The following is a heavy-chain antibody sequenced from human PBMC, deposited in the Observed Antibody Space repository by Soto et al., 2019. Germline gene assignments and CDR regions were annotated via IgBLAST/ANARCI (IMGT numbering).Heavy chain of an antibody. D-gene: IGHD1-26*01. Sequence: QVQLVQSGAEVKKPGASVKASCKASGYTFTSYAMHWVRQAPGQRLEWMGWINAGNGNTKYSQKFQGRVTITRDTSASTAYMELSSLRSEDTAVYYCARSSGSYLSLFDYWGQGTLVTVSS. J-gene: IGHJ4*02. CDR2: INAGNGNT. V-gene: IGHV1-3*01. CDR3: ARSSGSYLSLFDY. CDR1: GYTFTSYA.